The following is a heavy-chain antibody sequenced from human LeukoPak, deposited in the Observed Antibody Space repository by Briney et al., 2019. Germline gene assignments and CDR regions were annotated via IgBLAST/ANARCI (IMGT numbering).Heavy chain of an antibody. J-gene: IGHJ3*02. CDR2: INSDGLIT. V-gene: IGHV3-74*01. Sequence: GGSLRLSCAASGFTFSNYWMHWVRQAPGKGLVWVSRINSDGLITNYADSVKGRFTVSRDNPKNTLNLQMNSLRVEDTAVYYCVREGGGSFLDSFDIWGQGKLVTVSS. CDR3: VREGGGSFLDSFDI. D-gene: IGHD2-15*01. CDR1: GFTFSNYW.